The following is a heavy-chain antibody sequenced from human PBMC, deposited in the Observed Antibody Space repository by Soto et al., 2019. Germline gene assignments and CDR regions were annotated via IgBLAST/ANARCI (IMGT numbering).Heavy chain of an antibody. V-gene: IGHV3-9*01. J-gene: IGHJ3*02. CDR1: GFTFDDYA. CDR3: AKDMSYGSGSYTAFDI. CDR2: ISWNSGSI. Sequence: GGALRLSCAASGFTFDDYAMHWVGQAPGKGLEWVSGISWNSGSIGYADSVKGRFTISRDNAKNSLYLQMNSLRAEDTALYYCAKDMSYGSGSYTAFDIWGQGTMVTVSS. D-gene: IGHD3-10*01.